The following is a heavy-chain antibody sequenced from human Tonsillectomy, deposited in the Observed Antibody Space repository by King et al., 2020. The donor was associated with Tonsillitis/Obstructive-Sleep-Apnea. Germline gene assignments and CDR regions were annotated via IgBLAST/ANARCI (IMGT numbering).Heavy chain of an antibody. V-gene: IGHV3-48*02. CDR1: GFTFSSYS. D-gene: IGHD2-2*01. CDR2: ISSSSSVL. Sequence: VQLVESGGGLVQPGGSLRLSCAASGFTFSSYSMNWVRQAPGKGLEWVSYISSSSSVLQYADSVKGRFTISRDNAKSSLHLQMNSLRDEDTAVYFCARDSSTGYQLRYWGQGTLVIVSS. J-gene: IGHJ4*02. CDR3: ARDSSTGYQLRY.